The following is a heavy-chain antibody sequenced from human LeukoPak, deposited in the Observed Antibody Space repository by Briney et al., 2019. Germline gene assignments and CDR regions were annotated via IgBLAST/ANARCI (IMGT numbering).Heavy chain of an antibody. CDR3: ATSSYRLYYFDY. J-gene: IGHJ4*02. V-gene: IGHV1-69*05. CDR2: IIPIFGTA. Sequence: ASVKVSCKASGGTFSSYAISWVRQAPGQGLEWMGGIIPIFGTANYAQKFQGRVTITTDESTSTAYMELSSLRSEDTAVYYCATSSYRLYYFDYWGQGTLVTVSS. CDR1: GGTFSSYA. D-gene: IGHD2-2*01.